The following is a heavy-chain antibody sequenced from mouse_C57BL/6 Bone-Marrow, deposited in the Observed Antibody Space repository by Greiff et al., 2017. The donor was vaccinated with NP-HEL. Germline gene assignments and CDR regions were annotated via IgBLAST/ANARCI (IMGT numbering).Heavy chain of an antibody. Sequence: LQQPGAELVKPGASVKLSCKASGYTFTSYWMHWVKQRPGQGLEWIGMIHPTSGSTNYNEKFKSKATLTVDKSSSTAYMQLSSLTSEDSAVYYCARDCYYYFDFWGPGTTLTVSS. J-gene: IGHJ2*01. D-gene: IGHD2-3*01. CDR2: IHPTSGST. CDR3: ARDCYYYFDF. V-gene: IGHV1-64*01. CDR1: GYTFTSYW.